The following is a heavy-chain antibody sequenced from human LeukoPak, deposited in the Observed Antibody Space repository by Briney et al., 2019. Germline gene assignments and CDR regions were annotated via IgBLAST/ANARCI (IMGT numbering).Heavy chain of an antibody. CDR1: GGTFSSYA. Sequence: SVKVSCKASGGTFSSYAISWVRQAPGQGLEWMGGIIPIFGTANYAQKFQGRVTITTDESTSTAYMELSSLRSEDTAVYYCARGGSIAAAGIALDIWGQGTMVTVSS. CDR3: ARGGSIAAAGIALDI. J-gene: IGHJ3*02. V-gene: IGHV1-69*05. CDR2: IIPIFGTA. D-gene: IGHD6-13*01.